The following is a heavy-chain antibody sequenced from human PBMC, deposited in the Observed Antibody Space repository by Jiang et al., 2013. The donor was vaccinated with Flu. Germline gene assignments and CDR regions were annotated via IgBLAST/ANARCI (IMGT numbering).Heavy chain of an antibody. Sequence: GLVKPSETLSLTCTVSGGSISSSSYYWGWIRQPPGKGLEWIGTMHYTGSTYYNPSLKSRVTISVDTSKNQFSLKLSSVTAADTAVYYCARLYYYDSSGSGAFDIWGQGTMVTVSS. D-gene: IGHD3-22*01. CDR1: GGSISSSSYY. J-gene: IGHJ3*02. V-gene: IGHV4-39*01. CDR2: MHYTGST. CDR3: ARLYYYDSSGSGAFDI.